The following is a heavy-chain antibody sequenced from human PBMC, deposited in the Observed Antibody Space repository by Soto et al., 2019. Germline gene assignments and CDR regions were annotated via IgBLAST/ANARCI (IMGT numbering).Heavy chain of an antibody. CDR2: ISAGGGSS. CDR1: DFSFSSYA. D-gene: IGHD4-4*01. CDR3: AKGSIEYSASVDN. Sequence: DVQLLESGGGLVQPGGSLRLSCAASDFSFSSYAMVWVRQAPGKGLEWVSVISAGGGSSYFADSVKGRFTISRDNSKNVLSLEMTSLRAEDTAIYFCAKGSIEYSASVDNWGQGTLVLVSS. J-gene: IGHJ4*02. V-gene: IGHV3-23*01.